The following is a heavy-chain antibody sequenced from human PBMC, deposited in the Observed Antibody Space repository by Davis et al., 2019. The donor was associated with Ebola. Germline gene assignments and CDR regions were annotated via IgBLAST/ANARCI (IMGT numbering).Heavy chain of an antibody. CDR3: ARGTNAYNPGGYFDT. D-gene: IGHD5-24*01. CDR1: GYSFTSYW. J-gene: IGHJ4*02. Sequence: GESLKISCKASGYSFTSYWIVWVRQMPGKGLECMGIIFPGDSDTGYSPSFQGQVTISADKSISTAYLQWSSLKASDTAIYYCARGTNAYNPGGYFDTWGQGTLVTVSS. CDR2: IFPGDSDT. V-gene: IGHV5-51*01.